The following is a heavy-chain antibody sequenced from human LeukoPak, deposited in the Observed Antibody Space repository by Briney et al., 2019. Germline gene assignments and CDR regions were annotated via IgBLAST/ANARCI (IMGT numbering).Heavy chain of an antibody. CDR2: INHSGST. CDR3: ARRGYYGSGSSRHHDY. V-gene: IGHV4-34*01. Sequence: PSETLSLTCAVYGGSFSGYYWSWIRQPPGKGLEWIGEINHSGSTNYNPSLKSRVTISVDTSKNQFSLKLSFVTAADTAVYYCARRGYYGSGSSRHHDYWGQGTLVTVSS. J-gene: IGHJ4*02. CDR1: GGSFSGYY. D-gene: IGHD3-10*01.